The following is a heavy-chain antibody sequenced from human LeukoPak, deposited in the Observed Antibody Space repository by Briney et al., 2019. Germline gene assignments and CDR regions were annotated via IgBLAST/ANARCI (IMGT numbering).Heavy chain of an antibody. Sequence: ASVKVSCKASGYTFTGYYMHWVRQAPGQGLEWMGWINPNSGGTNYAQKLQGRVTMTTDTSTSTAYMELRSLRSDDTAVYYCARGPYYYDSSGYYYPGPLWYWGQGTLVTVSS. V-gene: IGHV1-2*02. CDR2: INPNSGGT. CDR1: GYTFTGYY. J-gene: IGHJ4*02. D-gene: IGHD3-22*01. CDR3: ARGPYYYDSSGYYYPGPLWY.